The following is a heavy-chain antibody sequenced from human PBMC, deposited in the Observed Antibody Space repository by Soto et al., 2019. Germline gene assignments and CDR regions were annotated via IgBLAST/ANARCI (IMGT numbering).Heavy chain of an antibody. J-gene: IGHJ4*02. D-gene: IGHD3-22*01. V-gene: IGHV6-1*01. CDR3: AMDFYDRSGQNSPFDY. Sequence: SQTLSLTCAISGDSVSRNSAAWNWIRQSPSRGLEWLGRTYYRSKWYNDYAVSVKSRITINPDTSKNQFSLQLNSVTPEDTAVYCCAMDFYDRSGQNSPFDYWGQRTLVTVS. CDR2: TYYRSKWYN. CDR1: GDSVSRNSAA.